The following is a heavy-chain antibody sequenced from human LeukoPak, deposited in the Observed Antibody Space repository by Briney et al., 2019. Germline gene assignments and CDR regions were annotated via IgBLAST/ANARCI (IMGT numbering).Heavy chain of an antibody. V-gene: IGHV3-21*01. CDR3: ARVPPWDLAHAFDI. Sequence: PGGSLRLSCAASEFPFSTYSMNWVRQAPGKGLEWVSSIGSTSSYIYYADSVKGRFTISRDNAKNSLYLQMNSLRAEDTAVYYCARVPPWDLAHAFDIWGQGTMVTVSS. CDR2: IGSTSSYI. CDR1: EFPFSTYS. J-gene: IGHJ3*02. D-gene: IGHD1-26*01.